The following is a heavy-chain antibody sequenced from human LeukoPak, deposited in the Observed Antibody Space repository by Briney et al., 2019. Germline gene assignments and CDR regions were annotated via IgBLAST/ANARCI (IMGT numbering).Heavy chain of an antibody. Sequence: GGSLRLSCAASGFTFSSYGMHWVRQAPGKGLEWVAVIWYDGSNKYYADSVKGRFTISRDNSKNTLYLQMNSLRAEDTAVYYCARDRSLSSGYYYVEVWFDPWGQGTLVTVSS. V-gene: IGHV3-33*01. D-gene: IGHD3-22*01. CDR1: GFTFSSYG. CDR2: IWYDGSNK. J-gene: IGHJ5*02. CDR3: ARDRSLSSGYYYVEVWFDP.